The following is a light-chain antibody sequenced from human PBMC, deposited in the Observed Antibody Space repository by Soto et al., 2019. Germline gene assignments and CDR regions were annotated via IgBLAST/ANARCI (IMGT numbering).Light chain of an antibody. V-gene: IGLV2-14*01. Sequence: QSALAQPASVSGSPGQSITISCTGTSRDVGPYNYVSWYQQHPGKGPKLMIFEVNNRPSGVSNRFSGSKSGNTASLTISGLQAEDEADYYCNSYTSSGARVFGTGTKGTVL. CDR2: EVN. CDR3: NSYTSSGARV. J-gene: IGLJ1*01. CDR1: SRDVGPYNY.